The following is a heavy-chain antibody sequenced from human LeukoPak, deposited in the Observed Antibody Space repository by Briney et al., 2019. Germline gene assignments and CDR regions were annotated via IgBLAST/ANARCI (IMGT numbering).Heavy chain of an antibody. V-gene: IGHV3-23*01. CDR1: GFTSSTYS. CDR3: AKLPTTGTSFDY. CDR2: ISGSGGTT. Sequence: PGGSLRLSCAASGFTSSTYSMNWVRQGPGKGLEWVSRISGSGGTTYSADSVKGRFTISRDNSKNTLYLQMNSLRAEDTAVYYCAKLPTTGTSFDYWAQGTLVTVSS. J-gene: IGHJ4*02. D-gene: IGHD1-1*01.